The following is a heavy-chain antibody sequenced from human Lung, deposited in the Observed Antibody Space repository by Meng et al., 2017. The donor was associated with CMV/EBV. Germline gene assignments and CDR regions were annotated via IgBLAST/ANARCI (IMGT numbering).Heavy chain of an antibody. J-gene: IGHJ4*02. CDR1: GFAFSSFQ. CDR2: ISSSSMNI. Sequence: GEXXRISCAASGFAFSSFQMNWVRQSAGKGLEWIAAISSSSMNIYYGDLVKGRFTISRDNGRNSVFLQMNSLRADDTAKYYCTRDFGSRGFDFLGQGTVVTVSS. V-gene: IGHV3-21*01. CDR3: TRDFGSRGFDF. D-gene: IGHD3-10*01.